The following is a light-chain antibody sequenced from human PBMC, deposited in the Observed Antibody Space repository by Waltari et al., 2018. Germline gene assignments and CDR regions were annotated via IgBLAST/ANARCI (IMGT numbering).Light chain of an antibody. CDR3: SSYTSSSTLGV. CDR1: SSDAGGYNY. J-gene: IGLJ1*01. V-gene: IGLV2-14*01. Sequence: QSALTQPASVSGSPGQSITISCTGTSSDAGGYNYVSWYQQHPGKAPKLMIYEVSNRPSGVSNRFSGSKSGNTASLPISGLQAEDEADYYCSSYTSSSTLGVFGTGTKVTVL. CDR2: EVS.